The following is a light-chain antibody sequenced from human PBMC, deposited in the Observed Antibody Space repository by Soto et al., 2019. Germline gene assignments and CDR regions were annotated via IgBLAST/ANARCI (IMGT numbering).Light chain of an antibody. J-gene: IGKJ4*01. Sequence: EIVLTQSPATLSLSPGERAALSCRASQSVSSHLAWYQQKPGQAPRLLIYDASNRATGIPARFSGSGSGTDFTLTISRLEPEDFAVYYCQQRSNWPQLTFGGGTKVDI. CDR2: DAS. CDR3: QQRSNWPQLT. CDR1: QSVSSH. V-gene: IGKV3-11*01.